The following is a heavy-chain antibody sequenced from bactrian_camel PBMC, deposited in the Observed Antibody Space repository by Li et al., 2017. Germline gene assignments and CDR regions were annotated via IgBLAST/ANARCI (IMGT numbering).Heavy chain of an antibody. D-gene: IGHD6*01. V-gene: IGHV3S63*01. J-gene: IGHJ4*01. CDR2: IYTGGGST. Sequence: HVQLVESGGGSVQAGGSLRLSCVVFGLPGRIAMGWFRQAPGKEREGVAVIYTGGGSTGYADSVKGRFTISQDSARNTVYLQMNNLQPEDTATYYCAEGRGSRGEHCYSLNYWGQGTQVTVS. CDR3: AEGRGSRGEHCYSLNY. CDR1: GLPGRIA.